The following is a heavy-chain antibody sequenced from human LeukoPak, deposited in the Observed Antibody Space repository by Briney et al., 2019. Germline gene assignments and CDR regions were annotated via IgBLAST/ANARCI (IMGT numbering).Heavy chain of an antibody. CDR3: ATHFSSSSY. V-gene: IGHV3-23*01. J-gene: IGHJ4*02. CDR1: GFTFSNYA. D-gene: IGHD6-6*01. Sequence: SGGSLRLSCAASGFTFSNYAMSWVRQAPGKGLEWVSAVSGSGGSTYYADSVKGRFTISRDDSKNTLYLQMNSLRAEDTAVYYCATHFSSSSYWGQGTLVTVSS. CDR2: VSGSGGST.